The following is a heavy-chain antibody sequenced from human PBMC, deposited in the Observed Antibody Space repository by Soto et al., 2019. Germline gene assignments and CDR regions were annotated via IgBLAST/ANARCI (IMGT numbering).Heavy chain of an antibody. CDR3: AKSGQEWSTARDD. CDR1: GFTFGDYG. V-gene: IGHV3-30*18. D-gene: IGHD3-3*01. J-gene: IGHJ4*02. CDR2: LTYDESNT. Sequence: QVQLVESGGGVVQPGGSLRLSCLASGFTFGDYGMHWVRQARGKGLEWVAGLTYDESNTYYADSVKGRFTISRDISKNTLYIQINSLGPEDTAVFFCAKSGQEWSTARDDWGQGTLVTVSS.